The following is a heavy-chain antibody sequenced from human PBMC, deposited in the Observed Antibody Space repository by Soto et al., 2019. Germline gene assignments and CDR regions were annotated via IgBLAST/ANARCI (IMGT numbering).Heavy chain of an antibody. CDR3: SRAEYSGRRYWYFDL. Sequence: QVQLQESGPGLVKPSETLSLTCTVSGGSISSYYWSWIRQPPGKGLEWIGYIYYSGSTNYNPSLRSRFTISVDTSKNQFSLKLSSVTAADTAVYYCSRAEYSGRRYWYFDLWGRGTLVTVSS. V-gene: IGHV4-59*01. CDR1: GGSISSYY. CDR2: IYYSGST. D-gene: IGHD1-26*01. J-gene: IGHJ2*01.